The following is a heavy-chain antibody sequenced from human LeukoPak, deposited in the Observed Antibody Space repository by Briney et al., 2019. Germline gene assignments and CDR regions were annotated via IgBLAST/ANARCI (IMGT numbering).Heavy chain of an antibody. CDR1: GYTFTSYY. Sequence: ASVKVSCKASGYTFTSYYMHWVRQAPGQGLEWMGIINPSGGSTSYAQKFQGRVTMTGDMSTSTVYMELNSLRAEDTAVYYCARVGDTAMVTSDYWGQGTLVTVSS. CDR2: INPSGGST. V-gene: IGHV1-46*01. D-gene: IGHD5-18*01. CDR3: ARVGDTAMVTSDY. J-gene: IGHJ4*02.